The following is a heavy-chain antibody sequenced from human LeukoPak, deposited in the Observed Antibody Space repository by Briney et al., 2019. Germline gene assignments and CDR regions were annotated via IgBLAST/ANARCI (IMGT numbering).Heavy chain of an antibody. J-gene: IGHJ2*01. CDR3: ARSLGADYYDSSGYYIGWYFDL. CDR1: GYTFTGYY. D-gene: IGHD3-22*01. CDR2: INPNSGGT. V-gene: IGHV1-2*02. Sequence: ASVKVSCKASGYTFTGYYMHWVRQAPGQGLEWMGWINPNSGGTNYAQKFQGRVTITADESTSTAYMELSSLRSEDTAVYYCARSLGADYYDSSGYYIGWYFDLWGRGTLVTVSS.